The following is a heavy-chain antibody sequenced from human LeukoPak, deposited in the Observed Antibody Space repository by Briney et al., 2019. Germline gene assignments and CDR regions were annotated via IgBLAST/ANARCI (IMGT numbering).Heavy chain of an antibody. J-gene: IGHJ4*02. D-gene: IGHD2-15*01. CDR1: GYTFTDYY. V-gene: IGHV1-2*02. CDR2: INPKSGDT. CDR3: ARGGMVVAATPGY. Sequence: ASVKVSCKASGYTFTDYYMHWVRQAPGQTFEWLAWINPKSGDTHYTQKFQGRVTVTTDTSITSVYMELSGLQSDDTAVYYCARGGMVVAATPGYWGQGTLVTVSS.